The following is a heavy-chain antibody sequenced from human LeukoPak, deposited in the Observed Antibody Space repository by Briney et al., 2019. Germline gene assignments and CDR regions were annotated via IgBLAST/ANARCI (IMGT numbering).Heavy chain of an antibody. J-gene: IGHJ6*02. D-gene: IGHD6-6*01. CDR3: ARSYSSSGYYYYGMDL. Sequence: PSETLSLTCTVSGGSISTYYWSWIRQPPGKGLEWIGYIYYSGNTIYNSSLKSRVTISVDKSKNQFSLKLSSVTAADTAVYYCARSYSSSGYYYYGMDLWGQGTTVTVFS. V-gene: IGHV4-59*01. CDR2: IYYSGNT. CDR1: GGSISTYY.